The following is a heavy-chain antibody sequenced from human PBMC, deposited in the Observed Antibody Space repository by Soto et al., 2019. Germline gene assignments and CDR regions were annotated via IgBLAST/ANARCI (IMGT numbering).Heavy chain of an antibody. D-gene: IGHD4-17*01. Sequence: GSGPTLVNPTQTLTLTCTFSGFSLSTSGMCVSWIRQPPGKALEWLARIDWDDDKYYSTSLKTRLTISKDTSKNQVVLTMTNIDPVDTATYYCARTYYGDSPWYYYYYMDVWGKGTTVTVSS. CDR1: GFSLSTSGMC. CDR2: IDWDDDK. V-gene: IGHV2-70*11. J-gene: IGHJ6*03. CDR3: ARTYYGDSPWYYYYYMDV.